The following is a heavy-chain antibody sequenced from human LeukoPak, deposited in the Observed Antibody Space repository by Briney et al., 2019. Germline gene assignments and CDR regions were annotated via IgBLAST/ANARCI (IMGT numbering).Heavy chain of an antibody. CDR1: RFTFSSYS. V-gene: IGHV3-21*01. Sequence: GGSLRLSCAASRFTFSSYSMNWVRQAPGKGLEWVSSISSSGSYIYYADSVKGRFTISRDNAKNSLYLQMNSLRAEDTAVYYCARVGPYYYDSSVNYWGQGTLVTVSS. CDR3: ARVGPYYYDSSVNY. CDR2: ISSSGSYI. D-gene: IGHD3-22*01. J-gene: IGHJ4*02.